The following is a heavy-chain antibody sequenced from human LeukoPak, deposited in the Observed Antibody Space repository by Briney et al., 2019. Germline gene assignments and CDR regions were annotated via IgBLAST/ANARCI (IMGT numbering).Heavy chain of an antibody. V-gene: IGHV3-21*01. Sequence: GGSLRLSCAASGFTVSSYSMNWGRQAPGQGLELVSSITRGSDYIYYADSVKCRFTMSRDNAKNALYLDMNRLRAEDTAVSYSARGPGTILDPWGQGTLVTVSS. CDR1: GFTVSSYS. J-gene: IGHJ5*02. CDR3: ARGPGTILDP. D-gene: IGHD1-7*01. CDR2: ITRGSDYI.